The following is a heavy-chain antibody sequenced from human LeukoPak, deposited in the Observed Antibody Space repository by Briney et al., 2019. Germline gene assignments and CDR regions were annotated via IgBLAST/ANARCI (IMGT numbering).Heavy chain of an antibody. V-gene: IGHV4-31*03. Sequence: SETLSLTCTVSGGSTGSAGYYWSWIRQHPGKGLEWIAYINYSGNTYHNPSLKSRVTISVDTSRNQFSLKLNSVTAADTAIYYCASMSGYYSKFDYWGQGTLVTVSS. J-gene: IGHJ4*02. CDR2: INYSGNT. D-gene: IGHD3-22*01. CDR1: GGSTGSAGYY. CDR3: ASMSGYYSKFDY.